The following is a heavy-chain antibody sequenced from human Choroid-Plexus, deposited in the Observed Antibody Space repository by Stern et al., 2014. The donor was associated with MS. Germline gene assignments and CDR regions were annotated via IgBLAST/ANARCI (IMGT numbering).Heavy chain of an antibody. CDR3: AREVAGHRLGMMDV. V-gene: IGHV1-46*01. J-gene: IGHJ6*02. CDR1: GYSFTSYY. D-gene: IGHD6-19*01. CDR2: INPSGGST. Sequence: QVQLVQSGAEVKKPGASVNVSCKASGYSFTSYYIHWVRQAPGQGLEWMGIINPSGGSTSYAQKFQGRVTMTRDTSTSTVYMDLSSLRSEDTAMYYCAREVAGHRLGMMDVWGQGTTVTVSS.